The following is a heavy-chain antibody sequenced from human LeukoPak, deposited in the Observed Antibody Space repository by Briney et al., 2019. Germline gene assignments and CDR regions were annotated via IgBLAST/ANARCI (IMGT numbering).Heavy chain of an antibody. V-gene: IGHV4-59*01. J-gene: IGHJ4*02. Sequence: PSETLSLTCTLSGGSLSSYYWSWVRQPPGKGLGWIGYIYYSGSTNYNPSLKSRVTISVDTSKNQFSLKLSSVTAADTAVYYCARVKTQGYCSSTSCQVYYFDYWGQGTLVTVSS. CDR1: GGSLSSYY. D-gene: IGHD2-2*01. CDR2: IYYSGST. CDR3: ARVKTQGYCSSTSCQVYYFDY.